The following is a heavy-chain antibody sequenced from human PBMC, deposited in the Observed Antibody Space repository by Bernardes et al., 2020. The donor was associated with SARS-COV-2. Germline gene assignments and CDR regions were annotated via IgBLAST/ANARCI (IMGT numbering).Heavy chain of an antibody. CDR3: VKDGRDYGDYLYYYYGMDV. D-gene: IGHD4-17*01. CDR2: ISSNGRYT. J-gene: IGHJ6*02. CDR1: GFTFSSYT. V-gene: IGHV3-64*05. Sequence: GGSLRLSCSASGFTFSSYTMHWVRQAPGKGLEYVSGISSNGRYTYYADFVKGRFTISRDNSNSALYVQMSSLRADDTAMYYCVKDGRDYGDYLYYYYGMDVWGQGTTETV.